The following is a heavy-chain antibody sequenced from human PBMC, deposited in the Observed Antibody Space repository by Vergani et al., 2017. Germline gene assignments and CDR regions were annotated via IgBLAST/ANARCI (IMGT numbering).Heavy chain of an antibody. CDR3: AQIPDYKYGMDV. D-gene: IGHD5-12*01. CDR2: IDWDDDK. J-gene: IGHJ6*02. Sequence: QVTLKESGPALVKPTQTLTLTCTFSGFSLSTSGMRVSWIRQPPGKALEWLARIDWDDDKFYSTSLKTRLTISKETSKNQVVLTMTNMDPVDTATYYCAQIPDYKYGMDVWRQGITVTVSS. V-gene: IGHV2-70*04. CDR1: GFSLSTSGMR.